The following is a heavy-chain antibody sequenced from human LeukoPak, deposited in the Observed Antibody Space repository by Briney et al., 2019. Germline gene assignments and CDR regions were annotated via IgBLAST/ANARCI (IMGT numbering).Heavy chain of an antibody. J-gene: IGHJ5*02. D-gene: IGHD3-16*01. CDR2: VSAHDGHT. V-gene: IGHV1-18*01. CDR3: ARDYPVAGGEDCFDP. Sequence: ASVKVSCKASGYTFSMYGISWVRQAPGQGLEGMGWVSAHDGHTNLAQKFQGRVTMTRDTSTNTAYMEVGSLTSDDTAVYYCARDYPVAGGEDCFDPWGQGTLVTVSS. CDR1: GYTFSMYG.